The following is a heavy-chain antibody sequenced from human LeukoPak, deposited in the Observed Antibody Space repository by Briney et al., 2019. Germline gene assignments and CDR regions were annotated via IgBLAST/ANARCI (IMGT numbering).Heavy chain of an antibody. D-gene: IGHD5-18*01. CDR3: ARDPGGYSYGAFDY. J-gene: IGHJ4*02. CDR1: GGTFSSYA. Sequence: GASVKVSCKASGGTFSSYAISWVRQAPGQGLEWMGGIIPIFGTANYAQKFQGRVTITADESTSTAYMELSSLRSEDTAVYYCARDPGGYSYGAFDYWGQGTLVTVSS. CDR2: IIPIFGTA. V-gene: IGHV1-69*13.